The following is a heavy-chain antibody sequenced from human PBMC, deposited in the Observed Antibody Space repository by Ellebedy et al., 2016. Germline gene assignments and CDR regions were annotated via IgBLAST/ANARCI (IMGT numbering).Heavy chain of an antibody. V-gene: IGHV4-34*01. J-gene: IGHJ4*02. D-gene: IGHD2-8*01. Sequence: SETLSLTXAVYGGSFSDYYWSWIRQSPGKGLEWIGEINHSGSTKYNPSLKSRVTMSVDTSKIQFSLRLSSVTAADTAVYYCALCTAWAVVDYWGQGTLVTVSS. CDR2: INHSGST. CDR3: ALCTAWAVVDY. CDR1: GGSFSDYY.